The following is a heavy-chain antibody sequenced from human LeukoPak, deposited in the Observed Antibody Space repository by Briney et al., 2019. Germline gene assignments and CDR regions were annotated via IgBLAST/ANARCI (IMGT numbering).Heavy chain of an antibody. Sequence: GGSLRLSCAASGLTGSHNYVSWVRQAPGKGLEWVSVISGSGGSTYYADSVKGRFTISRDNSKNTLYLQMNSLRAEDTAVYYCASPQGLPWGGQGTLVTVSS. CDR1: GLTGSHNY. D-gene: IGHD2-21*01. CDR3: ASPQGLPW. V-gene: IGHV3-23*01. CDR2: ISGSGGST. J-gene: IGHJ4*02.